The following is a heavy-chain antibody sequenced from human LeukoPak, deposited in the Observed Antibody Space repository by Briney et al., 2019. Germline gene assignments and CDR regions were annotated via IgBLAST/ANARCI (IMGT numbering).Heavy chain of an antibody. CDR2: INSYNGNT. CDR3: ARNRQGLDSSGYSYFDY. CDR1: GYTFTTYG. J-gene: IGHJ4*02. Sequence: ASVKVSCKASGYTFTTYGISWVRQAPGQGLEWLGWINSYNGNTNYAQKFQGRVTMTTDTSTTTAYTDLRSLRSDDTALYYCARNRQGLDSSGYSYFDYWGQGTLVTVSS. D-gene: IGHD3-22*01. V-gene: IGHV1-18*01.